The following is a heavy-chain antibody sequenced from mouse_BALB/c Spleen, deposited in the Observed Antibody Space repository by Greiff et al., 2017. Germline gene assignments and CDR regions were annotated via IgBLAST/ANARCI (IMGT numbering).Heavy chain of an antibody. V-gene: IGHV1S137*01. J-gene: IGHJ3*01. Sequence: QVQLQQSGAELVRPGVSVKISCKGSGYTFTDYAMHWVKQSHAKSLEWIGVISTYYGDASYNQKFKGKATMTVDKSSSTAYMELARLTSEDSAIYYCARLGYDYDGLPPGAYWGQGTLVTVSA. D-gene: IGHD2-4*01. CDR1: GYTFTDYA. CDR2: ISTYYGDA. CDR3: ARLGYDYDGLPPGAY.